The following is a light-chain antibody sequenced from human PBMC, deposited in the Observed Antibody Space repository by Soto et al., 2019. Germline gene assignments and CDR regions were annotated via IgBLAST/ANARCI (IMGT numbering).Light chain of an antibody. CDR1: SSDVGGYDY. CDR3: SSYSSSSTLV. Sequence: QSVLTQPASVSGSPGQSIIISCTGTSSDVGGYDYVSWYQQRPGKAPELVIYDVRNRPSGLSNRFSGSKSGNTASLTISGLQAEDEADYYCSSYSSSSTLVFGGGTKLTVL. CDR2: DVR. J-gene: IGLJ2*01. V-gene: IGLV2-14*01.